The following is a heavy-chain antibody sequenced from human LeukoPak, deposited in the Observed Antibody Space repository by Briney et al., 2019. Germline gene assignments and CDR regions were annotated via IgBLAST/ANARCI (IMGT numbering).Heavy chain of an antibody. CDR2: IYPRDGST. V-gene: IGHV1-46*01. Sequence: SVKVSCKASGYSFTSNYIHWVRQAPGQGLEWMGMIYPRDGSTSYAQKFQGRVTVTRDTSTSTAYMELSSLRSEDTAVYYCARAGSTYCSSTSCYYYYYYGMDVWGQGTTVTVSS. J-gene: IGHJ6*02. D-gene: IGHD2-2*01. CDR3: ARAGSTYCSSTSCYYYYYYGMDV. CDR1: GYSFTSNY.